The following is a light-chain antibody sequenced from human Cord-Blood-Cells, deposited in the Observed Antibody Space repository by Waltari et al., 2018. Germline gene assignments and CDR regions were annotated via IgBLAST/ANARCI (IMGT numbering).Light chain of an antibody. J-gene: IGKJ2*01. CDR2: KAS. CDR3: QQYNSYSYT. V-gene: IGKV1-5*03. Sequence: DIQITQSPSTLSASVGDRVTITCRASQSISSWLAWYQQKPGKAPKLRIYKASSLESGVPSRFSGSGSGTEFPLTISSLQPDDFATYYCQQYNSYSYTFGQGTKLEIK. CDR1: QSISSW.